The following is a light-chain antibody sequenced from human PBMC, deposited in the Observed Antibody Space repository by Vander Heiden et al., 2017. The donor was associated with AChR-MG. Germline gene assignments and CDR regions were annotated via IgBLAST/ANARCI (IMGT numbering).Light chain of an antibody. V-gene: IGKV1-33*01. CDR3: QQYDDLPLT. J-gene: IGKJ4*01. CDR2: DAS. Sequence: DIQMTQSPSSLSASVGDTVTITCQASQDISNFLSWYQQKPGKAPKLMIYDASDLETGVPSRFSGTGSGTHFTFTITNLQPEDFATYSCQQYDDLPLTFGGGTNVGIK. CDR1: QDISNF.